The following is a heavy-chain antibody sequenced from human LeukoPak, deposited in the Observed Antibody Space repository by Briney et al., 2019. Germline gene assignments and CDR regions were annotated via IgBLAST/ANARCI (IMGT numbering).Heavy chain of an antibody. CDR2: IIPIFGTA. Sequence: ASVKVSCKASGGTFSSYAISWVRQAPGQGLEWMGVIIPIFGTANYAQKFQGRVTITADESTSTAYMELSSLRTEDTAVYYCARVNYYDSSGYYYGFDYWGQGTLVTVSS. J-gene: IGHJ4*02. CDR1: GGTFSSYA. D-gene: IGHD3-22*01. CDR3: ARVNYYDSSGYYYGFDY. V-gene: IGHV1-69*01.